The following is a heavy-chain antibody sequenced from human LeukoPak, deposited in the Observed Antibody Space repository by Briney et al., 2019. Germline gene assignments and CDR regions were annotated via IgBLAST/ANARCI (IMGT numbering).Heavy chain of an antibody. Sequence: GGSLRLSCAGSGFTFSSYAMSWVRQAPGKGLEWVSGISGSGESTYYADSVKGRFTISRDNSKNTLYLQMNSLRAEDTAVYYCAHGWGNRYFDSWGQGTLVTVSS. CDR2: ISGSGEST. D-gene: IGHD7-27*01. CDR3: AHGWGNRYFDS. CDR1: GFTFSSYA. V-gene: IGHV3-23*01. J-gene: IGHJ4*02.